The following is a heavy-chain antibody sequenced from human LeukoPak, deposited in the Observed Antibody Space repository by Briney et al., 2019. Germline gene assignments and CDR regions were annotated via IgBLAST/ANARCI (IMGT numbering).Heavy chain of an antibody. D-gene: IGHD2-2*02. J-gene: IGHJ6*02. V-gene: IGHV4-59*08. CDR2: IYHSGGP. CDR1: GGSIYSYH. Sequence: SETLSLTCTVSGGSIYSYHWTWIRQPPGKRLEWIGNIYHSGGPNYNPSLKSRVTTSIDTSRNQYSLKLTSVTTADTAGYYCAGRGYTGYDFSGFDVWGQGTTVTVSS. CDR3: AGRGYTGYDFSGFDV.